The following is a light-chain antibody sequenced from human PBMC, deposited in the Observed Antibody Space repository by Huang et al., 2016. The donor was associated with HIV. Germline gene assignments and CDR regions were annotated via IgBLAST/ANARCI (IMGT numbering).Light chain of an antibody. Sequence: DIVMTQSPLSLAVTPGEPVSISCRSSQSLLHSNGYNYVDWYLQKPGQSPQLLIYLCSNRASGVPDRVSGSGSVTDFTLKISRVEAEDVGVYYCMQALQTPRTFGQGTRLEIK. CDR1: QSLLHSNGYNY. CDR3: MQALQTPRT. CDR2: LCS. J-gene: IGKJ5*01. V-gene: IGKV2-28*01.